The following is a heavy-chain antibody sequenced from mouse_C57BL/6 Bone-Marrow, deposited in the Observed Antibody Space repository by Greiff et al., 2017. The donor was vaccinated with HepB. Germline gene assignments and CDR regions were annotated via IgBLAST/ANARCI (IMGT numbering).Heavy chain of an antibody. J-gene: IGHJ2*01. V-gene: IGHV1-15*01. D-gene: IGHD2-4*01. Sequence: VQRVESGAELVRPGASVTLSCKASGYTFTDYEMHWVKQTPVHGLEWIGAIDPETGGTAYNQKFKGKAILTADKSSSTAYMELRSLTSEDSAVYYCTRRSTMITTCGYYFDYWGQGTTLTVSS. CDR1: GYTFTDYE. CDR2: IDPETGGT. CDR3: TRRSTMITTCGYYFDY.